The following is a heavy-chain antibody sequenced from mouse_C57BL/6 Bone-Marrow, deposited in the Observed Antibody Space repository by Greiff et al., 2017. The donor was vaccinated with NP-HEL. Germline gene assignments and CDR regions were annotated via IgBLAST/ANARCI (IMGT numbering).Heavy chain of an antibody. Sequence: EVQLQQSGPGLVKPSQSLSLTCSVTGYSITSGYYWNWIRQFPGNKLEWMGYISYDGSNNYNPSLKNRISITRDTSKNQFFLKLNSVTTEDTATYYCAREGYYDYGRYWYFDVWGTGTTVTVSS. CDR1: GYSITSGYY. J-gene: IGHJ1*03. D-gene: IGHD2-4*01. CDR2: ISYDGSN. CDR3: AREGYYDYGRYWYFDV. V-gene: IGHV3-6*01.